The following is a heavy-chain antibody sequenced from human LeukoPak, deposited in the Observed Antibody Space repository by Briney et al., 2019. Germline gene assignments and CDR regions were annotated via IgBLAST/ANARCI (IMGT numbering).Heavy chain of an antibody. D-gene: IGHD3-10*01. Sequence: GGSLRLSCAASDFSFITYAMSWVRQAPGKGLEWVSTISGGGDATYYADSVKGRFTISRDYAKNSLYLQMNSLRVEDTAVYFCAKVAKYYYGPETFYFFEQWGQGTPVTASS. J-gene: IGHJ4*02. V-gene: IGHV3-23*01. CDR1: DFSFITYA. CDR3: AKVAKYYYGPETFYFFEQ. CDR2: ISGGGDAT.